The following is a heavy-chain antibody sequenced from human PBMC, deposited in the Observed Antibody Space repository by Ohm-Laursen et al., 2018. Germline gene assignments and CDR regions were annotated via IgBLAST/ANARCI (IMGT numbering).Heavy chain of an antibody. D-gene: IGHD3-3*01. CDR3: ARQKDYDFWSGYSVAGFDP. J-gene: IGHJ5*02. V-gene: IGHV4-34*01. CDR1: GESFSGSY. CDR2: INHRGTT. Sequence: GTLSLTCTVYGESFSGSYCSWIRQPPGKGLEWIGEINHRGTTNYKSSLKSRVPISEGTSKNHFSLKLSSVTAADTAVYYCARQKDYDFWSGYSVAGFDPWGQGTLVTVSS.